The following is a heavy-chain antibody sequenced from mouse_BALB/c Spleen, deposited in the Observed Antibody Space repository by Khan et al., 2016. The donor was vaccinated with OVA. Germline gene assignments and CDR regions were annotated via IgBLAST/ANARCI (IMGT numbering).Heavy chain of an antibody. V-gene: IGHV3-8*02. J-gene: IGHJ3*01. Sequence: EVELVESGPSLVKPSQTLSLTCSVTGDSITSGYWNWIRKFPGNKLEYMGYIIYTGYTYYNPSLQSRISITRHTYKNQYYLQLNSVTDEDTATYYCARSTYRHAFVYWGQGTLVTVSA. CDR2: IIYTGYT. CDR3: ARSTYRHAFVY. CDR1: GDSITSGY. D-gene: IGHD2-12*01.